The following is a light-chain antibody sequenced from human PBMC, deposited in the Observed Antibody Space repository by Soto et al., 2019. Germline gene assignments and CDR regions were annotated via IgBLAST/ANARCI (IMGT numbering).Light chain of an antibody. CDR1: SSNIGNNY. Sequence: QSVLTQPPSVSAAPGQKVTISCSGSSSNIGNNYVSWYLQIPGTAPKLLIYDTNKRPSGIPDRFSGSKSGTSATLGITGLQTGDEADYYCGTWDSSLSAAVFGGGTQLTVL. CDR2: DTN. V-gene: IGLV1-51*01. J-gene: IGLJ7*01. CDR3: GTWDSSLSAAV.